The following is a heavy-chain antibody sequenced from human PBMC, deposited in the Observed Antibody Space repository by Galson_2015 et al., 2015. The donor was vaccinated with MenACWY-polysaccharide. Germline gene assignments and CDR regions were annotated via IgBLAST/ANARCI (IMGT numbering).Heavy chain of an antibody. CDR2: IFPGDSDT. V-gene: IGHV5-51*01. J-gene: IGHJ4*02. Sequence: QYGAAVTKPGESLEISCKGSGYSFTGYWIGWVRQVPGKGLEWMGVIFPGDSDTRYSPSFQGQVTISADKSIITAYLQWSSLKASDTAMYYCARPSYSSSWNPFDYWGQGTPVTVSS. CDR1: GYSFTGYW. D-gene: IGHD6-13*01. CDR3: ARPSYSSSWNPFDY.